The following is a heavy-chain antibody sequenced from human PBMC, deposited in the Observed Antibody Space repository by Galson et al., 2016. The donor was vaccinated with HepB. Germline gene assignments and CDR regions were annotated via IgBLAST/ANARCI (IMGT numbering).Heavy chain of an antibody. Sequence: SVKVSCKASGGTISNYAISWVRQAPGQGLEWMGGIMSPTGSPNYAQKFQGRVTIGADESTNTAYMEMSSLRSEDTAVYYCAGVIVVVVAHGMDVWGQGTTVIVSS. D-gene: IGHD2-15*01. CDR3: AGVIVVVVAHGMDV. V-gene: IGHV1-69*13. CDR2: IMSPTGSP. CDR1: GGTISNYA. J-gene: IGHJ6*02.